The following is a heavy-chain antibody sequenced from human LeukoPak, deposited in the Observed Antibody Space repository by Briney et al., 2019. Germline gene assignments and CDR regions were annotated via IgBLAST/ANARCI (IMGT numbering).Heavy chain of an antibody. CDR2: IYKTGST. D-gene: IGHD3-10*01. CDR3: ARGFGREYNFAKY. CDR1: GGSITSGGYY. V-gene: IGHV4-31*03. Sequence: SETLSLTCTVSGGSITSGGYYWSWIRQRPGKGLEWIGYIYKTGSTYYNPSLKSRVTMSVDTSRNQFSLKLNSVTAADTAVYYCARGFGREYNFAKYWGQGTLVTVSS. J-gene: IGHJ4*02.